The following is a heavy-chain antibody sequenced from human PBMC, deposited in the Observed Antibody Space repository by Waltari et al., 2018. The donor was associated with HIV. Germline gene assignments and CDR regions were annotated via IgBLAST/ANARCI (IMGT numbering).Heavy chain of an antibody. Sequence: QAQLVQSGDEVKKPGDSVQLSCKASGYTFTRYVNNWVRPATGQGLEWMGWMNPNSGNTGYAQKFQGRVTMTRNTSISTAYMELSSLRSEDTAVYYCARGTPYYYYYGMDVWGQGTTVTVSS. CDR2: MNPNSGNT. J-gene: IGHJ6*02. V-gene: IGHV1-8*01. CDR3: ARGTPYYYYYGMDV. CDR1: GYTFTRYV.